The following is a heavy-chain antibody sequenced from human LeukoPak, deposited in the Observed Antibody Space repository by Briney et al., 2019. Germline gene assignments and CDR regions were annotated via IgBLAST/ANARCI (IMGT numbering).Heavy chain of an antibody. CDR2: ISAYNGNT. CDR1: GYTFTSYG. CDR3: ARDRPYNSGSLYGMDV. V-gene: IGHV1-18*01. D-gene: IGHD6-19*01. Sequence: VSVKVSCKASGYTFTSYGISWVRQAPGQGLEWVGWISAYNGNTNYAQKLQGRVTMTTDTSTSTAYMELRSLRSDDTAVYYCARDRPYNSGSLYGMDVWGQGTTVTVSS. J-gene: IGHJ6*02.